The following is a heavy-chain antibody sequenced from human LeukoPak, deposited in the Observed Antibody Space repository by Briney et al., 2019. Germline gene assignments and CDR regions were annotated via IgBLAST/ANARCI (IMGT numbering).Heavy chain of an antibody. V-gene: IGHV3-48*01. CDR3: ARSVRPKGVWSGYSFIDY. CDR2: ISSSSSTI. CDR1: GFTFSSYS. J-gene: IGHJ4*02. D-gene: IGHD3-3*01. Sequence: PGGSLRLSCAASGFTFSSYSMNWVRQAPGKGLEWVSYISSSSSTIYYADSVKGRFTISRDNAKNSLYLQMNSLRAEDTAVYYCARSVRPKGVWSGYSFIDYWGQGTLVTVSS.